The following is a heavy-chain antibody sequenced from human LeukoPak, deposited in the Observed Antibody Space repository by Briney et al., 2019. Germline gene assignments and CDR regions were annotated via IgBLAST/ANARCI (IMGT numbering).Heavy chain of an antibody. CDR3: VRDRRDDNNLAYHFDS. V-gene: IGHV3-30-3*01. D-gene: IGHD5-24*01. J-gene: IGHJ4*02. CDR2: MSYDGTSE. Sequence: GGSLRLSCAASGFTFSTYAMHWVRQAPSKGLDWVAVMSYDGTSEYYADSVRGRFTISRDHSNDMLYLQMDSLRDEDTALYYCVRDRRDDNNLAYHFDSWGQGTLVTVSS. CDR1: GFTFSTYA.